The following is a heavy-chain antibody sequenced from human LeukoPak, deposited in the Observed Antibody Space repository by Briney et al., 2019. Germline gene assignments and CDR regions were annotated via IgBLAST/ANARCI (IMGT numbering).Heavy chain of an antibody. V-gene: IGHV3-23*01. CDR1: GFTVNNKY. D-gene: IGHD1-14*01. CDR2: IRGSGGNT. J-gene: IGHJ4*02. Sequence: GGSLRLSCAASGFTVNNKYMTWVRQAPGEGLEWVSAIRGSGGNTYYADSVKGRFTISRDNSKNTLYLQMNSLRAEDTALYYCAKPAKTDYADYWGQGTLVTVSS. CDR3: AKPAKTDYADY.